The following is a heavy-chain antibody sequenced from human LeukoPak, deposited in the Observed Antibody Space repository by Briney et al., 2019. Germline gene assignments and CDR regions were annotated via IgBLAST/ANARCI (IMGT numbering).Heavy chain of an antibody. V-gene: IGHV3-21*06. CDR1: GFNFKSYS. CDR2: ISSTSSDL. Sequence: GGSLRLSCAASGFNFKSYSMNWVRQAPGKGLVWVSFISSTSSDLLYADSVKGRFAVSRDNGKNSLYLQMNSLRVEDTAVYYCARAAGHYFDYWGQGSLVTVSS. CDR3: ARAAGHYFDY. J-gene: IGHJ4*02. D-gene: IGHD3-10*01.